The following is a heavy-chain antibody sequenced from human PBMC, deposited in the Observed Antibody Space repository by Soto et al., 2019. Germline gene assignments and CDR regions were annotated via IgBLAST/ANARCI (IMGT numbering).Heavy chain of an antibody. V-gene: IGHV3-7*03. Sequence: GGSLRLSCAASGFTFSSYWMSCVRQAPGKGLEWVANIKQDGSEKYYVDSVKGRFTISRDNAKNSLYLQMNSLRAEDTAVYYCARHIAVNWFDPWGQGTLVTVSS. CDR3: ARHIAVNWFDP. D-gene: IGHD6-19*01. J-gene: IGHJ5*02. CDR1: GFTFSSYW. CDR2: IKQDGSEK.